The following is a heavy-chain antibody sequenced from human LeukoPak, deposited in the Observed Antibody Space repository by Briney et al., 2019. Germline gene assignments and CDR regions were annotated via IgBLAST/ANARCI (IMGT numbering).Heavy chain of an antibody. Sequence: SGGSLRLSCAASGFTFSSYAMSWVRQAPGKGLDWVAVISYDGTNIFYADSVEGRFTVSRDNSENTLYLQMSSLRPADTAAYFRARISSAYTSGWPAGYGMDVWGQGTAVTVSS. CDR3: ARISSAYTSGWPAGYGMDV. CDR1: GFTFSSYA. CDR2: ISYDGTNI. V-gene: IGHV3-30*04. D-gene: IGHD6-25*01. J-gene: IGHJ6*02.